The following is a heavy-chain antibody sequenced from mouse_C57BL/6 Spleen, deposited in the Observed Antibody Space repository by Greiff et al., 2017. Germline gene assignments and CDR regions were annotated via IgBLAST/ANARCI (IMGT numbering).Heavy chain of an antibody. V-gene: IGHV3-6*01. CDR2: ISYDGSN. CDR1: GYSITSGYY. D-gene: IGHD1-1*01. Sequence: EVKLMESGPGLVKPSQSLSLTCSVTGYSITSGYYWNWIRQFPGNKLEWMGYISYDGSNNYNPSLKNRISITRDTSKNQFFLKLNSVTTEDTATYYCARSVVDWYFDVWGTGTTVTVSS. J-gene: IGHJ1*03. CDR3: ARSVVDWYFDV.